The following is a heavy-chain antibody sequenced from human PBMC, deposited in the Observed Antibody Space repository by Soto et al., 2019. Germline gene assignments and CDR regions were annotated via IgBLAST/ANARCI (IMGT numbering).Heavy chain of an antibody. J-gene: IGHJ4*02. CDR1: GFTFSSNA. V-gene: IGHV3-30*18. Sequence: QVHLVESGGGVVQSGGSLRLSCAASGFTFSSNAMHWVRQAPDKGLEWMAFISYDGSNTYYADSVRGRFTISRENSKNTLFLEMNSLRPEDTDVYYCAKDQSTGEIDYWGQGTLVTVSS. CDR3: AKDQSTGEIDY. D-gene: IGHD3-10*01. CDR2: ISYDGSNT.